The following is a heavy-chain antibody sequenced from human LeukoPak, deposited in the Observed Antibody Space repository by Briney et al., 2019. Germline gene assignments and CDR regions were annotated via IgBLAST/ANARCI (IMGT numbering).Heavy chain of an antibody. J-gene: IGHJ4*02. Sequence: GGSLRLSCTASGFNFGDSWMSWVRQAPGKGLEWVANIKGNGSKKKYADSVRGRFTISRDNGKNALYLQMNSLSVEDTAVYFCLRDAGWCKGDYWGQGTLVSVSS. CDR2: IKGNGSKK. CDR1: GFNFGDSW. CDR3: LRDAGWCKGDY. D-gene: IGHD2-8*02. V-gene: IGHV3-7*03.